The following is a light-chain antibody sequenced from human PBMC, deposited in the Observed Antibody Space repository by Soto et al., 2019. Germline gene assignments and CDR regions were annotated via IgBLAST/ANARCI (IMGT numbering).Light chain of an antibody. Sequence: DIPMTQSPSSVSASVGDRVTITCRASQDIRFWLAWYQQKPGKAPKPLIHGASSLQTGVPSRFRGSGSGTDFTLTIINLQPEDFATYYCQQAHSFPLSFGGGTKVEI. J-gene: IGKJ4*01. CDR2: GAS. CDR1: QDIRFW. V-gene: IGKV1D-12*01. CDR3: QQAHSFPLS.